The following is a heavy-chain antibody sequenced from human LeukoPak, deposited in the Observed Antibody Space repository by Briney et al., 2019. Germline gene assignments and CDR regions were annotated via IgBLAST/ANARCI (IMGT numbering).Heavy chain of an antibody. V-gene: IGHV3-23*01. CDR1: GFLQCNWD. J-gene: IGHJ5*02. Sequence: GGSLRLPCTTSGFLQCNWDTLGPRQAPGKGLEWLAAIRYSGRTTYYADSVEGLSTISSDNSKHALYLQMNHLRAEDTPVYYSASVGVNTLTLPADVSWGQGTLVTVSS. CDR3: ASVGVNTLTLPADVS. CDR2: IRYSGRTT. D-gene: IGHD4-17*01.